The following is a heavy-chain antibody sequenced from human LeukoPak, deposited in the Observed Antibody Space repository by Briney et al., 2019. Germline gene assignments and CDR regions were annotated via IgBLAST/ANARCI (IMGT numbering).Heavy chain of an antibody. J-gene: IGHJ6*02. CDR3: ARRRRFLEWLHTPDYYYYGMDV. V-gene: IGHV4-31*03. CDR1: GGSISSGGYY. D-gene: IGHD3-3*01. CDR2: IYYSGST. Sequence: SETLSLTCTVSGGSISSGGYYWSWIRQHPGKGLERIGYIYYSGSTYYNPSLKSRVTISVDTSKNQFSLKLSSVTAADTAVYYCARRRRFLEWLHTPDYYYYGMDVWGQGTTVTVSS.